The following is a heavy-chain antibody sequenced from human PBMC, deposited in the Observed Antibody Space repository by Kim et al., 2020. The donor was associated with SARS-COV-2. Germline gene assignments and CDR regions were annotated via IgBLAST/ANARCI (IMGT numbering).Heavy chain of an antibody. J-gene: IGHJ4*02. V-gene: IGHV1-8*01. CDR3: ARGPDYGSGSSHFDN. D-gene: IGHD3-10*01. Sequence: AQKFQGRVTMTRNTSISTAYMEMSSLRSEDTAVYYCARGPDYGSGSSHFDNWGQGTLVTVSS.